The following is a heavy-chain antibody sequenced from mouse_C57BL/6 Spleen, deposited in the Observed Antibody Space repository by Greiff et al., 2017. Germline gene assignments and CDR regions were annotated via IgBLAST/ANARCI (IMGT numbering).Heavy chain of an antibody. CDR3: ARQIGLTVVATDAMDY. Sequence: EVQLQESGPELVKPGASVKISCKASGYSFTDYNMNWVKQSNGKSLEWIGVINPNYGTTSYNQKFKGKATLTVDQSSSTAYMQLNSLTSEDSAVYYCARQIGLTVVATDAMDYWGQGTSVTVSS. V-gene: IGHV1-39*01. CDR1: GYSFTDYN. J-gene: IGHJ4*01. D-gene: IGHD1-1*01. CDR2: INPNYGTT.